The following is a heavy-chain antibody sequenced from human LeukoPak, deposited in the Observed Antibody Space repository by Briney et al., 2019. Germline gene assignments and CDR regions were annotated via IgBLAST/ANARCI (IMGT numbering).Heavy chain of an antibody. CDR1: GYTFTSYG. V-gene: IGHV1-18*01. CDR2: ISAYNGNT. J-gene: IGHJ4*02. D-gene: IGHD4-17*01. CDR3: ARDPGTRDYGDYYFDY. Sequence: PGASVRVSCKASGYTFTSYGISWVRQAPGQGLEWMGWISAYNGNTNYAQKLQGRVTMTTDTSTSTAYMELRSLRSDDTAVYYCARDPGTRDYGDYYFDYWGQGTLVTVSS.